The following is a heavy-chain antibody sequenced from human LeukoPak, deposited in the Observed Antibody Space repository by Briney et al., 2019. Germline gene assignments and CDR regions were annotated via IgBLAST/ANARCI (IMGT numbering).Heavy chain of an antibody. CDR3: AREDVVVPAAVDAFDI. J-gene: IGHJ3*02. Sequence: SETLSLTCAVYGGSFSGYYWSWIRQPPGKGREWIGEINHSGSTNYNPSLKSRVTISVDTSKNQFSLKLSSVTAADTAVYYCAREDVVVPAAVDAFDIWGQGTMVTVSS. CDR2: INHSGST. D-gene: IGHD2-2*01. CDR1: GGSFSGYY. V-gene: IGHV4-34*01.